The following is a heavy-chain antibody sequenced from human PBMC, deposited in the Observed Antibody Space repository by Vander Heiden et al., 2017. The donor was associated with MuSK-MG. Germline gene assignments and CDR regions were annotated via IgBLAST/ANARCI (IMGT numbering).Heavy chain of an antibody. CDR2: VYSGGST. CDR1: GFTVRSNY. CDR3: ARVSQAAAASLGLDY. Sequence: EVQLVESGGGLVQPGGSLRLSCAASGFTVRSNYMSWVRQAPGKGLEWVSVVYSGGSTYYADSVKGRFTISRDNSNNTLYLQMNSLRAEDTAVYYCARVSQAAAASLGLDYWGQGTLVTVSS. J-gene: IGHJ4*02. V-gene: IGHV3-66*01. D-gene: IGHD6-13*01.